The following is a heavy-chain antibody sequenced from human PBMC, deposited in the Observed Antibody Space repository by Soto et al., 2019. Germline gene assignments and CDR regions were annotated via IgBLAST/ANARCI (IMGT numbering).Heavy chain of an antibody. V-gene: IGHV4-34*01. CDR1: GGSFSGYY. CDR3: ARAKWHDGSGRVREFDY. D-gene: IGHD3-10*01. Sequence: SETLSLTCAVDGGSFSGYYWSWIRQPPEKGLEWIGEINHSGSTNYNPSLKSRVTISVDTSKNQFSLKLSSVTAADTAVYYCARAKWHDGSGRVREFDYWGQGALVTVSS. CDR2: INHSGST. J-gene: IGHJ4*02.